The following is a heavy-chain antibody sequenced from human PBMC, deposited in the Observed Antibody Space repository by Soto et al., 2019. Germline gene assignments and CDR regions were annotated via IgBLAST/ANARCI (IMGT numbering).Heavy chain of an antibody. CDR1: GFTLSSYG. CDR3: ARPSGVDIVATINYSDS. J-gene: IGHJ4*01. Sequence: GGSLRHSYAASGFTLSSYGMHWVRQAPGKGLEWVAVIWYDGSNKYYADSVKGRFTISRDNSKNTLYLQMNSLRAEDTAVYYCARPSGVDIVATINYSDSWCQEP. V-gene: IGHV3-33*01. CDR2: IWYDGSNK. D-gene: IGHD5-12*01.